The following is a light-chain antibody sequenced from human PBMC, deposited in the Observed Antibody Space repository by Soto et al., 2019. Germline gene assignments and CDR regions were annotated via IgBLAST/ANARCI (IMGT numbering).Light chain of an antibody. Sequence: EILLTQSPGTLSLSPGERATLSCRASQSVSGSYLTWYQQKPGQAPRLLIYGASNRATGIPDRFSGSGSGTDFTLTISRLEPEDFAVYYCQHYGSSPLFTFGPGTKVDIK. V-gene: IGKV3-20*01. CDR1: QSVSGSY. CDR2: GAS. J-gene: IGKJ3*01. CDR3: QHYGSSPLFT.